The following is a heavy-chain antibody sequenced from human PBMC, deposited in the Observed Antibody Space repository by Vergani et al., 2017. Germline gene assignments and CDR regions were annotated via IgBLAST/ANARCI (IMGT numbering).Heavy chain of an antibody. CDR3: ASRRPRLNLGSKSSAATFDS. CDR2: ITAIGSA. J-gene: IGHJ4*02. D-gene: IGHD3-16*01. Sequence: QVHLQQRGAGVLKPSETLSLTCGVIGGSLSGYFWSWIRQSPGRGLEWIGEITAIGSAKYSPSATSRVTISVDTSRGEFTLTVTSVTAADTGLYFCASRRPRLNLGSKSSAATFDSWGQGTLVTVSS. CDR1: GGSLSGYF. V-gene: IGHV4-34*02.